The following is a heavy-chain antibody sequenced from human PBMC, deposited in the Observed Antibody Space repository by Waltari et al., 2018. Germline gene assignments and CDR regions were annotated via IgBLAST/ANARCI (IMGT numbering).Heavy chain of an antibody. J-gene: IGHJ5*02. CDR3: ARDLVAAAESERAYNWFDP. V-gene: IGHV1-69*05. CDR2: IIPIFGTA. CDR1: GGTFSSYA. D-gene: IGHD6-13*01. Sequence: QVQLVQSGAEVKKPGSSVKVSCKASGGTFSSYAISWVRQAPGQGREWMGGIIPIFGTANYAQKFQGRVTITTDESTSTAYMELSSLRSEDTAVYYCARDLVAAAESERAYNWFDPWGQGTLVTVSS.